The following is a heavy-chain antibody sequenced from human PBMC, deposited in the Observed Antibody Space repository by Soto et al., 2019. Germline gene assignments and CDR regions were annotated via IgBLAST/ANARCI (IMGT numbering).Heavy chain of an antibody. CDR1: GYSFTDYH. CDR2: IIPIFGTA. Sequence: SVQVSCQASGYSFTDYHIHWVRQAPGQGLEWMGGIIPIFGTANYAQKFQGRVTITADKSTSTAYMELSSLRSEDTAVYYCARIDDWNGSSFDPWGQGTLVTVSS. CDR3: ARIDDWNGSSFDP. D-gene: IGHD1-1*01. J-gene: IGHJ5*02. V-gene: IGHV1-69*06.